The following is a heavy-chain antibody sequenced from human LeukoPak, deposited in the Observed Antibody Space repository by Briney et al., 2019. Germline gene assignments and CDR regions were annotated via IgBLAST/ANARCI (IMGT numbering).Heavy chain of an antibody. V-gene: IGHV4-38-2*02. J-gene: IGHJ2*01. CDR1: GYSISSGYY. CDR3: ASTTIYSGSYYVSWYFDL. D-gene: IGHD1-26*01. Sequence: SETLSLTCTVSGYSISSGYYWGWIRQPPGKGLEWIGSIYHSGSTYYNPSLKSRVTISVGTSKNQFSLKLSSVTAADTAVYYCASTTIYSGSYYVSWYFDLWGRGTLVTVSS. CDR2: IYHSGST.